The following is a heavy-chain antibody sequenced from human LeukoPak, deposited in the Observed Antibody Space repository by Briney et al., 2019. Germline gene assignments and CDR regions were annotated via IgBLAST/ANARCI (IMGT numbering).Heavy chain of an antibody. J-gene: IGHJ4*02. CDR1: GGSFSGYY. CDR3: ASSTPYDSSGYYSDY. Sequence: SETLSLTCAVYGGSFSGYYWSWIRQPPGKGLEWIGEINHSGSTNYNPSLKSRVTISVDTSKNQFSLKLSSVTAADTAVYYCASSTPYDSSGYYSDYWGQGTLVTVSS. CDR2: INHSGST. V-gene: IGHV4-34*01. D-gene: IGHD3-22*01.